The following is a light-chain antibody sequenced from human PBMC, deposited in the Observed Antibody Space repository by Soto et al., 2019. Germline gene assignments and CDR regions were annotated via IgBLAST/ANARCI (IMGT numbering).Light chain of an antibody. CDR2: DDT. Sequence: SYELTQPPSVSVAPGQTAKITCGGENIGVKSVNWYLQKPGQAPVLVVYDDTERPSGIPERFSGSNSGNTATLTISRVEAGDEADYYCHVWDSSSDHPFGGGTKLTVL. CDR3: HVWDSSSDHP. V-gene: IGLV3-21*02. CDR1: NIGVKS. J-gene: IGLJ2*01.